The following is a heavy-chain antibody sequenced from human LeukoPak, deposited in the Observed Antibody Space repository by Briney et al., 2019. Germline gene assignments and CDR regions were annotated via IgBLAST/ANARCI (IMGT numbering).Heavy chain of an antibody. CDR3: ARDLFFSDAGYSSGWRAEYFHH. D-gene: IGHD6-19*01. CDR2: INSNGSFT. V-gene: IGHV3-74*01. CDR1: GFTFSSYW. Sequence: GGSLRLSCTASGFTFSSYWMHWVRQAPGKGLVWVSRINSNGSFTDYADSVKGRFTIYRDNAKNTLYLQMNSLRAEDTAVYYCARDLFFSDAGYSSGWRAEYFHHWGQGTLVTVSS. J-gene: IGHJ1*01.